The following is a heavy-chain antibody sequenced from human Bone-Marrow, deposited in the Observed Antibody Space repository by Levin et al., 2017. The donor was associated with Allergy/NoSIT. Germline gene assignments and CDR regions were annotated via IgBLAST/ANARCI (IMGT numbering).Heavy chain of an antibody. Sequence: PGGSLRLSCAASGFTFSNDAMSWVRQAPGKGLEWVSAISGSGGSTYYADSVKGRFTISRDNSKNTLYLQMNSLRAEDTAVYYCAKDEANIVVVVAARFPGGYWGQGTLVTVSS. CDR3: AKDEANIVVVVAARFPGGY. CDR2: ISGSGGST. J-gene: IGHJ4*02. V-gene: IGHV3-23*01. D-gene: IGHD2-15*01. CDR1: GFTFSNDA.